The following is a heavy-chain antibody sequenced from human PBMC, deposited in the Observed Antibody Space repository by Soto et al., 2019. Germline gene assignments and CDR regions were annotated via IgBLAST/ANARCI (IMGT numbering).Heavy chain of an antibody. CDR1: GGSFSGYY. V-gene: IGHV4-34*01. Sequence: QVQLQQWGAGLLKPSETLSLTCAVYGGSFSGYYWSWIRQPPGKVLEWIGEINHSGSTNYNPSLKSRVTMSVDTSKNQFSLKLSSVTAADTAVYYCARIRRITIFGVVIPYYYGMDVWGQGTTVTVSS. D-gene: IGHD3-3*01. J-gene: IGHJ6*02. CDR2: INHSGST. CDR3: ARIRRITIFGVVIPYYYGMDV.